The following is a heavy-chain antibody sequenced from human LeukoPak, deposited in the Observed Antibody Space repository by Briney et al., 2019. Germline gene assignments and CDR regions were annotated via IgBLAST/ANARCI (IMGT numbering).Heavy chain of an antibody. Sequence: SETLSLTCTVSGGSISSYYWSWIRQPPGKGLEWIGEINHSGSTNYNPSLKSRVTISVDTSKNQFSLKLSSVTAADTAVYYCARGLRNFWSGYLKAFDIWGQGTMVTVSS. CDR1: GGSISSYY. CDR2: INHSGST. V-gene: IGHV4-34*01. CDR3: ARGLRNFWSGYLKAFDI. J-gene: IGHJ3*02. D-gene: IGHD3-3*01.